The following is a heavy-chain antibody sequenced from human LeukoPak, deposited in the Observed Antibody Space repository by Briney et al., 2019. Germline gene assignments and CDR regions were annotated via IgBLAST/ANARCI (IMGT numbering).Heavy chain of an antibody. CDR3: ARGTNIVVVPAALPNWFDP. J-gene: IGHJ5*02. CDR1: GASITSYY. V-gene: IGHV4-59*08. Sequence: SETLSLTCAVSGASITSYYWSWIRQPPGKGLEWIGYIYYSGSTNYNPSLKSRVTMSVDTSKNQFSLKLSSVTAADTAVYYCARGTNIVVVPAALPNWFDPWGQGTLVTVSS. CDR2: IYYSGST. D-gene: IGHD2-2*01.